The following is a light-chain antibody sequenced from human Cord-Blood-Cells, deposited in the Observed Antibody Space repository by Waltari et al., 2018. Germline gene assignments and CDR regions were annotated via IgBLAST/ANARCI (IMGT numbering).Light chain of an antibody. CDR3: QQYDNLPPYT. CDR2: DAS. J-gene: IGKJ2*01. CDR1: QDISNY. Sequence: DIQMTQSPSSLSASVGDRVTITCTASQDISNYLNWYQQKPGKAPKLLIYDASNLETGVPSRFSGSGSGTDFTFTISSLQPEDIATYYCQQYDNLPPYTFGQGTKLEIK. V-gene: IGKV1-33*01.